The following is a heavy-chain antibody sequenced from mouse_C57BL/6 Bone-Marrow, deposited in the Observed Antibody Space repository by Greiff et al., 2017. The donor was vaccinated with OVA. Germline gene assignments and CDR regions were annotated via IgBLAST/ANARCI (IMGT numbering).Heavy chain of an antibody. Sequence: VQLQQSGAELARPGASVKLSCKASGYTFTSYGISWVKQRTGQGLEWIGEIYPRSGNTYYNEKFKGKATLTADKSSSTAYMELRSLTSEDSAVYFCAKSYSDYAWFAYWGQVTLVTVSA. CDR3: AKSYSDYAWFAY. V-gene: IGHV1-81*01. D-gene: IGHD2-13*01. CDR2: IYPRSGNT. CDR1: GYTFTSYG. J-gene: IGHJ3*01.